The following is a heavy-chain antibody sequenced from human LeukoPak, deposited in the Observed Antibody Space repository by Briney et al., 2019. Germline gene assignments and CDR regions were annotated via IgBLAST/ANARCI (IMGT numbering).Heavy chain of an antibody. D-gene: IGHD3-16*01. Sequence: SVKVSCKAPGFTFSSSTIQWVRQARGQRLEWMGWIVVGSGNTNYAQNFQERVTITRDMSTSTAYMEVSSLRSEDTAVYYCAADLPGGAMFDPWGQGTLVTVSS. CDR2: IVVGSGNT. V-gene: IGHV1-58*02. CDR3: AADLPGGAMFDP. J-gene: IGHJ5*02. CDR1: GFTFSSST.